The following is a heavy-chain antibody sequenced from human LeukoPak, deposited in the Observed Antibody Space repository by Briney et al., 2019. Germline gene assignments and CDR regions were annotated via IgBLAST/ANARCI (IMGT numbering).Heavy chain of an antibody. V-gene: IGHV1-2*06. CDR3: ARGPYSSGWYSYYYYYGMDV. Sequence: ASVKVSCKASGYTFTGYHMHWVRQAPGQGLEWMGRINPNSGDTNYAQKFQGRVAMTRDTSISTAFMELTRLRSDDTAVYYCARGPYSSGWYSYYYYYGMDVWGQGTTVTVSS. CDR2: INPNSGDT. CDR1: GYTFTGYH. D-gene: IGHD6-19*01. J-gene: IGHJ6*02.